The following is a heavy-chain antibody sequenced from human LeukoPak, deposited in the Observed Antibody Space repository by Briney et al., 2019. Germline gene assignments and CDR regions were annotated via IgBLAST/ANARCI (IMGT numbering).Heavy chain of an antibody. Sequence: SDTLSLTCTVSGGSISSSTYDWGWVRQPPGKGLEWIGSVSYRGATSYNTSLRSRVPISIATSPNQFSLKVTSVTGADTAVYSRARETPAVRNNCFDPWGQGTLVTVSS. CDR1: GGSISSSTYD. CDR3: ARETPAVRNNCFDP. V-gene: IGHV4-39*02. D-gene: IGHD2-2*01. J-gene: IGHJ5*02. CDR2: VSYRGAT.